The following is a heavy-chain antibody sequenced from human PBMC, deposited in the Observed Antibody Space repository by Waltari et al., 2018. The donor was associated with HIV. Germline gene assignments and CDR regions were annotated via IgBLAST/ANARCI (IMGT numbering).Heavy chain of an antibody. CDR3: ARHYAWFDILTGSPPTYYFDS. CDR1: GASISSRTYS. CDR2: MYYSGST. J-gene: IGHJ4*02. V-gene: IGHV4-39*01. Sequence: QLKLLQSGPRLVKPSETLSLTCRVSGASISSRTYSWGWIRQPPGKGLQYLGIMYYSGSTYYNPSLNSRLTLSADTSKNQFSLRLNSVTAADTAVYYCARHYAWFDILTGSPPTYYFDSWGPGSLVTVS. D-gene: IGHD3-9*01.